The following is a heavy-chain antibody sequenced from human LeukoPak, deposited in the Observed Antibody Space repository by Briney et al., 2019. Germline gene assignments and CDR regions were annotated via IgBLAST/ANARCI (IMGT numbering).Heavy chain of an antibody. CDR3: AKASPSLEWLLLIGGPTD. CDR1: GGSFSGYY. CDR2: ISGSGGST. D-gene: IGHD3-3*02. Sequence: PSETLSLTCAVYGGSFSGYYWSWVRQAPGKGLEWVSAISGSGGSTYYADSVKGRFTISRDNSKNTLYLQMNSLRAEDTAVYYCAKASPSLEWLLLIGGPTDWGQGTLVTVSS. V-gene: IGHV3-23*01. J-gene: IGHJ4*02.